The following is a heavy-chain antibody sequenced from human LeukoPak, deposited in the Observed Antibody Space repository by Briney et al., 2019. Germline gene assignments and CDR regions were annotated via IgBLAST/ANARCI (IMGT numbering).Heavy chain of an antibody. CDR1: GGSISSYY. CDR3: ARDLEDSSGYYRGGDAFDI. Sequence: PSETLSLTCTVSGGSISSYYWSWIRQPAGKGLEWIGRIYTSGSTNYNPSLKSRVTMSVDTSKNQFSRKLSSVTAADTAVYYCARDLEDSSGYYRGGDAFDIWGQGTMVTVSS. V-gene: IGHV4-4*07. D-gene: IGHD3-22*01. J-gene: IGHJ3*02. CDR2: IYTSGST.